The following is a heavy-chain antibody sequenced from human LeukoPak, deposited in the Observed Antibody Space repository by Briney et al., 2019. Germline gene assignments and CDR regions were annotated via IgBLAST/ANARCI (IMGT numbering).Heavy chain of an antibody. CDR2: ISAYNGNT. J-gene: IGHJ6*02. Sequence: ASVKVSCKASGYTFTSYGISWVRQAPGQGLGWMGWISAYNGNTNYAQKLQGRVTMTTDTSTSTAYMELRSLRSDDTAVYYCARDRPTYYDFWSGYSYGMDVWGQGTTVTVSS. D-gene: IGHD3-3*01. CDR1: GYTFTSYG. V-gene: IGHV1-18*01. CDR3: ARDRPTYYDFWSGYSYGMDV.